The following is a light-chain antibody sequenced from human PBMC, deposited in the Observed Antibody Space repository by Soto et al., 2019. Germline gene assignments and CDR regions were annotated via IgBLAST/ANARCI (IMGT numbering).Light chain of an antibody. J-gene: IGLJ1*01. CDR2: EVT. CDR1: SGDIGSYNR. Sequence: ALTQPASVSGSHGQSITISCTGTSGDIGSYNRVSWYQQHPDKAPKLIIYEVTDRPSGVSNRFSGSKSGNTHSLTISGLQAEDEAEYYGSSYTNINTRACVFGTGTKVTVL. V-gene: IGLV2-14*01. CDR3: SSYTNINTRACV.